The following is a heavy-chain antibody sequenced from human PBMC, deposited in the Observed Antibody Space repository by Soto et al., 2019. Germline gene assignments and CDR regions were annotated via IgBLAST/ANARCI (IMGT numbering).Heavy chain of an antibody. J-gene: IGHJ4*01. Sequence: EVQLLESGGGLVQPGGDLRLSCAVSGFTFSSHAMSWVRQAPGKGLECVSSITGSGDSTYYADSVERRFTISRNKSKSTLYLQIHSLRAEDPAVYDCEKGRRISGLLSAQSVDYWGHGPQVTVSS. CDR1: GFTFSSHA. CDR3: EKGRRISGLLSAQSVDY. D-gene: IGHD5-12*01. CDR2: ITGSGDST. V-gene: IGHV3-23*01.